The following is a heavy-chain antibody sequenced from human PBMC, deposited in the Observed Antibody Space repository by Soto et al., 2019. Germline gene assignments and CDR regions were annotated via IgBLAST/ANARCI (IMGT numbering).Heavy chain of an antibody. CDR1: GYTFTSYG. V-gene: IGHV1-18*04. J-gene: IGHJ6*02. CDR2: ISAYNGNT. Sequence: QVQLVQSGAEVKKPGASVKVSCKASGYTFTSYGISWVRQAPGQGLEWMGWISAYNGNTNYAQKLQGRVTMTTDTSTSTAYMELRSLRSDDTAVYYCAWDHGEYSSSSKAYGMDVWGQGTTVTVSS. CDR3: AWDHGEYSSSSKAYGMDV. D-gene: IGHD6-6*01.